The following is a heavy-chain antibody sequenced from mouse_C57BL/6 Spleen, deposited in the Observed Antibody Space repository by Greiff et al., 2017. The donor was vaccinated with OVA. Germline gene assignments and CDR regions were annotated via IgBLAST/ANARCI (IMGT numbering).Heavy chain of an antibody. Sequence: QVQLQQSGAELVKPGASVKISCKASGYAFSSYWMNWVKQRPGKGLEWIGQIYPGDGDTNYNGKFKGKATLTADKSSSTAYMQLSSLTSEDSAVYFCARGGYYGSIYWYFDVWGTGTTVTVSS. V-gene: IGHV1-80*01. CDR2: IYPGDGDT. CDR1: GYAFSSYW. J-gene: IGHJ1*03. CDR3: ARGGYYGSIYWYFDV. D-gene: IGHD1-1*01.